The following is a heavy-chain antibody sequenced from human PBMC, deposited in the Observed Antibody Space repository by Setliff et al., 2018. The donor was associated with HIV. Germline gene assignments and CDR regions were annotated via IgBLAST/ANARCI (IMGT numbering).Heavy chain of an antibody. CDR1: GYSFTTSW. CDR3: ARHGPMRDGYNHGAFDY. CDR2: IFPADSDT. Sequence: GESLKISCKASGYSFTTSWIGWVRQMPGKGLEWMGIIFPADSDTTYSPSFQGQVAISADKSISTAYLQWSRLKASDTAMYYCARHGPMRDGYNHGAFDYWGQGTPVTVSS. V-gene: IGHV5-51*01. D-gene: IGHD5-12*01. J-gene: IGHJ4*02.